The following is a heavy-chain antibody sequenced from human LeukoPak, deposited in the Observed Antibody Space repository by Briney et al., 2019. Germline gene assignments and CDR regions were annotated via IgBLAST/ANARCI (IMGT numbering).Heavy chain of an antibody. CDR1: GFTFSTFA. V-gene: IGHV3-23*01. CDR3: AELGITMIGGV. Sequence: RSGGSLRLSCAASGFTFSTFAMIWVRQPPGKGLEWVSSIFPSGGEIHYADSVRGRFTISRDNSKSTLSLQMNSLRAEDTAVYYCAELGITMIGGVWGKGTTVTISS. J-gene: IGHJ6*03. D-gene: IGHD3-10*02. CDR2: IFPSGGEI.